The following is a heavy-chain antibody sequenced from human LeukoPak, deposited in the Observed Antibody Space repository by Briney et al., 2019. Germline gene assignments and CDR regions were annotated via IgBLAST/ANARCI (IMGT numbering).Heavy chain of an antibody. CDR2: IYSGGAT. J-gene: IGHJ4*02. Sequence: PGGSLRLSCAASGITVSTNYMSWVRQAPWKGLEWVSIIYSGGATFYADSVKGRFTISRENSKNTLWLQMNSLRAEDTAVYYCARLHYDVLTGPFDYWGQGTLVTVSS. D-gene: IGHD3-9*01. CDR1: GITVSTNY. CDR3: ARLHYDVLTGPFDY. V-gene: IGHV3-66*04.